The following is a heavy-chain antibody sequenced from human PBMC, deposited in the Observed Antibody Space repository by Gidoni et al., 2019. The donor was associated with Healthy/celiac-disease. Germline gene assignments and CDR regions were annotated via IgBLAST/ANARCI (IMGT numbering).Heavy chain of an antibody. D-gene: IGHD3-3*01. CDR1: GGSISRYY. J-gene: IGHJ4*02. Sequence: QVQLQESGPGLVKPSETLSLTCPVSGGSISRYYWSWIRQPPGKGLEWIGYIYYSGSTNYNPSLKSRVTISVDTSKNQFSLKLSSVTAADTAVYYCARGYYDFWSGYYTGNDYWGQGTLVTVSS. CDR2: IYYSGST. V-gene: IGHV4-59*01. CDR3: ARGYYDFWSGYYTGNDY.